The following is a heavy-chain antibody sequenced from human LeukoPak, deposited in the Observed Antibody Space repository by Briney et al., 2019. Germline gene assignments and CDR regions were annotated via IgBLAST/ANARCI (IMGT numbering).Heavy chain of an antibody. D-gene: IGHD5-18*01. CDR2: IHPVDSHT. CDR3: ARLGYSSGPLDY. V-gene: IGHV5-51*01. Sequence: HGESLKISCKSYGFSFTSYWIGWVRQMPGKGLEWMGIIHPVDSHTRYSPSFQGQVTISADKSISTAYLQWSSLKASDTAIYYCARLGYSSGPLDYWGQGTLVTVSS. J-gene: IGHJ4*02. CDR1: GFSFTSYW.